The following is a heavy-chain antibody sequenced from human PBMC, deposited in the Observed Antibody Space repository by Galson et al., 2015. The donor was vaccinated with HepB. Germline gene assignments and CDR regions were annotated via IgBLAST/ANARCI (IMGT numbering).Heavy chain of an antibody. CDR1: GGSISSYY. V-gene: IGHV4-59*01. Sequence: ETLSLTCTVSGGSISSYYWSWIRQPPGKGLEWIGYIYYSGSTNYNPSLKSRVTISVDTSKNQFSLKLSSVTAADTAVYYCARTPRTSETPYYYYGMDVWGQGTTVTVSS. J-gene: IGHJ6*02. CDR3: ARTPRTSETPYYYYGMDV. CDR2: IYYSGST. D-gene: IGHD2-2*01.